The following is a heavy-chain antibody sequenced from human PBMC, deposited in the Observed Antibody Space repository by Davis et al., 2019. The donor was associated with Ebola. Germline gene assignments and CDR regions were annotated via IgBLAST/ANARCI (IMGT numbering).Heavy chain of an antibody. J-gene: IGHJ4*02. Sequence: PSETLSLTFTVSAGSVSYYSWNWIRQAAGKGLEWIWRVHTGEDGNYSPSLKSRVTMSVDTSKKQFSLKLQSVTAADTAVYYCARGGQAAAANLDLWGRGILVIVSS. D-gene: IGHD6-13*01. CDR3: ARGGQAAAANLDL. CDR1: AGSVSYYS. V-gene: IGHV4-4*07. CDR2: VHTGEDG.